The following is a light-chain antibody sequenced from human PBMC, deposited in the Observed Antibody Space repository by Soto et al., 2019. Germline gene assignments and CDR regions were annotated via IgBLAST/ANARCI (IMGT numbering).Light chain of an antibody. Sequence: QAVVTQPPSASGTPGQRVTISCSGSSSNIGSNPVNWYRQLPGVAPTLLIYNDNQRPSGVADRFSGSKSGTSASLAISGLQSDDEADYYCASWDDSLRVRLFGGGTKLTVL. CDR3: ASWDDSLRVRL. J-gene: IGLJ3*02. CDR1: SSNIGSNP. CDR2: NDN. V-gene: IGLV1-44*01.